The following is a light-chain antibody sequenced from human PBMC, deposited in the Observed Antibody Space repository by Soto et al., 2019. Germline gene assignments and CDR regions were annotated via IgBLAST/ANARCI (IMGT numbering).Light chain of an antibody. CDR3: CSYAGGTTVV. V-gene: IGLV2-8*01. J-gene: IGLJ2*01. CDR1: SSDVGAYNY. Sequence: QSALTQPPSASGSLGQSVTISCTGTSSDVGAYNYVSWYQQHPGKAPKLMIYEVTRRPSGVPDRFSGSKSGNTASLNVSGLQAEDEADYYCCSYAGGTTVVFGGGTKLAVL. CDR2: EVT.